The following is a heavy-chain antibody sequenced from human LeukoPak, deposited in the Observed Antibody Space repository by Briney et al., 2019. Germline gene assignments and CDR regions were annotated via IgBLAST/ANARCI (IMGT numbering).Heavy chain of an antibody. CDR2: IRSKANSYAT. CDR3: TTTLWFGELPPLFDY. J-gene: IGHJ4*02. D-gene: IGHD3-10*01. Sequence: AGGSLRLSCAASGFTFSGSAMHWVRQASGKGLEWVGRIRSKANSYATAYAASVKGRFTISRDDSKNTAYLQMNSLKTEDTAVYYCTTTLWFGELPPLFDYWGRGTLVTVSS. CDR1: GFTFSGSA. V-gene: IGHV3-73*01.